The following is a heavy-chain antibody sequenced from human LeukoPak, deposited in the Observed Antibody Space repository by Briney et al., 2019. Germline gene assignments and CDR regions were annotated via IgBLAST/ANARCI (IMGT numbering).Heavy chain of an antibody. Sequence: PSETLSLTCTVSGGSISSYYWSWIRQPPGKGLEWIGYIYYSGSTNYNPSLKSRVTISVDTSKNQFSLKLSSVTAADTAVYYCARRTYSSSWSTIGDWFDPWGQGTLVTVSS. CDR3: ARRTYSSSWSTIGDWFDP. CDR2: IYYSGST. D-gene: IGHD6-13*01. J-gene: IGHJ5*02. CDR1: GGSISSYY. V-gene: IGHV4-59*01.